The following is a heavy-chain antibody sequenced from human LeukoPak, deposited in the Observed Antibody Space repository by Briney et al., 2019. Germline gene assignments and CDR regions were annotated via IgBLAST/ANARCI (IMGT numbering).Heavy chain of an antibody. CDR3: AGASSTSL. D-gene: IGHD2-2*01. V-gene: IGHV3-30-3*01. CDR2: ISYDGSNK. J-gene: IGHJ4*02. CDR1: GFTFSSYA. Sequence: GGSLRLSCAASGFTFSSYAMHWVRKAPGKGLEWVAVISYDGSNKYYADSVKGRFTISRDNSKNTLYLQMNSLRAEDTAVYYCAGASSTSLWGQGTLVTVSS.